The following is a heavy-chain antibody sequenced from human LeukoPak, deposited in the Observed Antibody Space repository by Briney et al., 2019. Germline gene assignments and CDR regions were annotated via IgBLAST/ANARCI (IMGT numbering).Heavy chain of an antibody. V-gene: IGHV4-59*08. J-gene: IGHJ4*02. Sequence: PSETLSLTCTVSGGSISSYYWSWIRQPPGKGLEWIGYIYYSGSTNYNPSLKSRVTISVDTSKNQFSLKLSSVTAADTAVYYCVRHLQVADYYFDYWGQGTLVTVSS. CDR3: VRHLQVADYYFDY. CDR1: GGSISSYY. D-gene: IGHD6-19*01. CDR2: IYYSGST.